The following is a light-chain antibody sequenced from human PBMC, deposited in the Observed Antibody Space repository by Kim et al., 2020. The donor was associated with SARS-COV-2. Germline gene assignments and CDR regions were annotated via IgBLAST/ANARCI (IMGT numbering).Light chain of an antibody. CDR1: QSINNW. V-gene: IGKV1-5*03. CDR2: KAS. Sequence: DIQMTQSPSTLSASVGDRITVTCRASQSINNWLAWYQQKPGKAPKLLIYKASSLESGVPSRFSGSGSGTAFTLTISSLQPDDFATYYCQQYNSYPYTFGQGTKLEI. CDR3: QQYNSYPYT. J-gene: IGKJ2*01.